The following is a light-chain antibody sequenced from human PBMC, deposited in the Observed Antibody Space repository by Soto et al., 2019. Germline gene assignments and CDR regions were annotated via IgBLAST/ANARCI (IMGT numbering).Light chain of an antibody. V-gene: IGKV1-27*01. CDR1: QGISNS. CDR3: QHSDHLPL. J-gene: IGKJ3*01. Sequence: DIQMTQSPSSLSASVGDTVTITCRASQGISNSLAWYQQKPGKVPDLLIYAASTLQSGVPSHFSGSGSGTDFTFTISSLRPEDIATYYCQHSDHLPLFGPGTKVDF. CDR2: AAS.